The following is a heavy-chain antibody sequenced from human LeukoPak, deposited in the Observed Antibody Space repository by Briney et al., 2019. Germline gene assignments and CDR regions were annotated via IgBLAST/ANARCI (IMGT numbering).Heavy chain of an antibody. V-gene: IGHV3-30-3*01. Sequence: GGSLRLSCAASGFTFSSYAMHWVRQAPGRGLEWVAVISYDGSNKYYADSVKCRFPILRDNSKKTLYLQMNSLRAEDTAVYYCARDTLGYCSSTGCLEHYYYYYGMDVWGQGTTVTVSS. CDR3: ARDTLGYCSSTGCLEHYYYYYGMDV. CDR1: GFTFSSYA. D-gene: IGHD2-2*01. CDR2: ISYDGSNK. J-gene: IGHJ6*02.